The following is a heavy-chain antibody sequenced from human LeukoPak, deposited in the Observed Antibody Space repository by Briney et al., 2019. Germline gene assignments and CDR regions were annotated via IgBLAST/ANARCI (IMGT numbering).Heavy chain of an antibody. J-gene: IGHJ1*01. CDR3: ASAYYDSSGYYYSAEYFQH. D-gene: IGHD3-22*01. Sequence: SETLSLTCTVSGGSISSSSYYWGWIRQPPGKGLEWIGSIYYSGSTYYNPSLKSRVTISVDTSKNQFSLKLSSVTAADTAVYYCASAYYDSSGYYYSAEYFQHWGQGTLVTVSS. V-gene: IGHV4-39*07. CDR2: IYYSGST. CDR1: GGSISSSSYY.